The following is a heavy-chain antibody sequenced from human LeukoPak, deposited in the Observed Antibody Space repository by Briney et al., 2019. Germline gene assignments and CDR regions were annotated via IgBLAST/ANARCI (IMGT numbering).Heavy chain of an antibody. V-gene: IGHV3-23*01. CDR3: AAISYSGTWPVGY. CDR1: GFTSSAYA. CDR2: ISAGGDTT. Sequence: PGGSLRLSCAASGFTSSAYAMSWVRQAPGEGLEWVSGISAGGDTTYTADSVRGRFTISRDNSNNTLYLQMNTLTAEDTAVYYSAAISYSGTWPVGYWGQGILVTVTA. D-gene: IGHD2-2*02. J-gene: IGHJ4*02.